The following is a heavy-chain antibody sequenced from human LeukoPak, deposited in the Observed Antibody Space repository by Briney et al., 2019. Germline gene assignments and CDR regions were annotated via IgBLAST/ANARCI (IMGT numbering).Heavy chain of an antibody. V-gene: IGHV4-34*01. CDR3: ARDSYGSGNY. Sequence: SETLSLICAVYGGSFRGYYWRWIRQPPGKGLEWIGEINHSGSTNYNPSLKSRVTISVDTSKNQFSLKVSSVTAADTAMYYCARDSYGSGNYWGQGTLVTVSS. CDR2: INHSGST. D-gene: IGHD3-10*01. CDR1: GGSFRGYY. J-gene: IGHJ4*02.